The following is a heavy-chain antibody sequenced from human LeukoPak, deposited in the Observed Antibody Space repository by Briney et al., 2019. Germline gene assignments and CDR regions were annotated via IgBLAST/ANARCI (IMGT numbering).Heavy chain of an antibody. V-gene: IGHV3-23*01. D-gene: IGHD2-15*01. Sequence: GGSLRLSCAASGFTFRSYDMSWVRQAPGKGLEWVSGISGSGDNTYYADSVKGRFTVSRDNSKNTLFLQMNSLRAEDTAVYYCAKRGDGCSDGSCHCWYFDLWGRGTLVTVSS. J-gene: IGHJ2*01. CDR1: GFTFRSYD. CDR3: AKRGDGCSDGSCHCWYFDL. CDR2: ISGSGDNT.